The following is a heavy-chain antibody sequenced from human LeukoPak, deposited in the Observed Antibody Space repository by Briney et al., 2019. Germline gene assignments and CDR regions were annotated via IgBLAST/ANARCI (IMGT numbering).Heavy chain of an antibody. CDR1: GFTFSSYE. CDR2: ISSSSNTI. CDR3: AKDLIWFGELSDAFDI. D-gene: IGHD3-10*01. Sequence: VGSLRLSCAASGFTFSSYEMNWVRHAPGKGLEWVSYISSSSNTIYYADSVKGRFTISRDNSKNTLYLQMNSLRAEDTAVYYCAKDLIWFGELSDAFDIWGQGTMVTVSS. V-gene: IGHV3-48*01. J-gene: IGHJ3*02.